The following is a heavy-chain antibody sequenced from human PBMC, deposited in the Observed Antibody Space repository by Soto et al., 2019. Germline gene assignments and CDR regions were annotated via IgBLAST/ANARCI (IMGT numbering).Heavy chain of an antibody. CDR2: INPSGGST. J-gene: IGHJ4*02. D-gene: IGHD2-8*01. Sequence: QVQLVQSGAEVKKPGASVKVSCKASGYTFTDYYIHWVRQAPGQGLEWMGMINPSGGSTDYAQKFRGRVTMIRDTSTGTVYMELSRRRSEDTAVYYCARPPFPGCIIAVWYPFDYWGQGTLVTVSS. CDR3: ARPPFPGCIIAVWYPFDY. CDR1: GYTFTDYY. V-gene: IGHV1-46*01.